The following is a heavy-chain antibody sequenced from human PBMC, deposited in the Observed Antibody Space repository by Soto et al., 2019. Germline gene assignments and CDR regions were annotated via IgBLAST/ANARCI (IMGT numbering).Heavy chain of an antibody. J-gene: IGHJ4*02. CDR2: IRSQAYGGTT. D-gene: IGHD3-3*02. CDR1: GFTFGDYA. V-gene: IGHV3-49*03. CDR3: SRSCLAATTENFDY. Sequence: ELQLVESGGGLVQPGRSLRLSCTTSGFTFGDYALNWIRQAPGQGLEWVGFIRSQAYGGTTEYAASVKGRFSISRDDSKSSAYLQMNSLKTEDTAIYYCSRSCLAATTENFDYWGRGSLVTVSS.